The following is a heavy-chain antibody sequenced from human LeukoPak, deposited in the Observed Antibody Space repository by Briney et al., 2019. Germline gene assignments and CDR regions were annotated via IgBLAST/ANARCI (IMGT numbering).Heavy chain of an antibody. CDR1: GFTFSYYS. D-gene: IGHD3-22*01. V-gene: IGHV3-48*04. CDR3: ARAKTTYYYGSCSGY. Sequence: GGSLRLSCAASGFTFSYYSMNWARQAPGKGLEGVSYISCSSSSIYYADSVKGRFTISRDNAKNSLYLQVNTVSAEDTAVYYCARAKTTYYYGSCSGYWGRGTLVTVCS. CDR2: ISCSSSSI. J-gene: IGHJ4*02.